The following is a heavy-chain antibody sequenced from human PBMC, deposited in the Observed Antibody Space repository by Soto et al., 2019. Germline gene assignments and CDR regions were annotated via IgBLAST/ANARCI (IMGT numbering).Heavy chain of an antibody. V-gene: IGHV3-30-3*01. D-gene: IGHD6-19*01. J-gene: IGHJ4*02. CDR1: GFTFSSYA. Sequence: VQLVESGGGVVQPGRSLRLSCAASGFTFSSYAMHWVRQAPGKGLEWVAVISYDGSNKYYADSVKGRFTISRDNSKNTLYLQMNSLRAEDTAVYYCAREGSSGCFDYWGQGTLVTVSS. CDR2: ISYDGSNK. CDR3: AREGSSGCFDY.